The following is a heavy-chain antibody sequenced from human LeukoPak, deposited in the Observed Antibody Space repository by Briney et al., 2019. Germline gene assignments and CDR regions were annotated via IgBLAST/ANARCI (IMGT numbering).Heavy chain of an antibody. J-gene: IGHJ5*02. CDR1: GGSISSSSYY. Sequence: TSETLSLTCTVSGGSISSSSYYWGWIRQPPGKGLEWIGSIYYSGSTYYNPSLKSRVTISVDTSKNQFSLKLSSVTAADTAVYYCARRRVVVVPAAIYNWFDPWGQGTLVTVSS. CDR2: IYYSGST. V-gene: IGHV4-39*01. D-gene: IGHD2-2*01. CDR3: ARRRVVVVPAAIYNWFDP.